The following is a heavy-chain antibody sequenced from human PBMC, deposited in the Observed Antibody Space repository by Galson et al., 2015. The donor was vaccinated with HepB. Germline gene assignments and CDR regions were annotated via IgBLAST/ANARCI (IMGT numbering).Heavy chain of an antibody. CDR1: GLTFSNAW. CDR3: TTDQGYGDYGYYYYYMDV. Sequence: RLSCAASGLTFSNAWMSWVRQAPGKGLEWVGRIKSKTDGGTTDYAAPVKGRFTISRDDSKNTLYLQMNSLKTEDTAVYYCTTDQGYGDYGYYYYYMDVWGKGTTVTVSS. V-gene: IGHV3-15*05. CDR2: IKSKTDGGTT. D-gene: IGHD4-17*01. J-gene: IGHJ6*03.